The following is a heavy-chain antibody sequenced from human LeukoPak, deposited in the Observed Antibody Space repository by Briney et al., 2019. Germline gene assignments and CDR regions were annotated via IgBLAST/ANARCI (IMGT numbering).Heavy chain of an antibody. D-gene: IGHD2/OR15-2a*01. V-gene: IGHV3-7*01. CDR3: ASQPAVIDLDC. CDR2: INPDGGKK. CDR1: GFTFSNTW. J-gene: IGHJ4*02. Sequence: GGSLRLSCAASGFTFSNTWMTWVRQAPGKGLEWVANINPDGGKKTYVDSVKGRFTISRDNAKNSLYLQMSSLRVEDTAVYYCASQPAVIDLDCWGQGTLVTVSS.